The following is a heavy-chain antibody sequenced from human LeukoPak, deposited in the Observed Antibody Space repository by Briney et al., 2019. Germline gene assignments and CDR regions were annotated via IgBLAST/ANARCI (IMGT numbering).Heavy chain of an antibody. CDR3: ARTMDSSGYYGY. J-gene: IGHJ4*02. Sequence: PSQTLSLTCTVSGGSVRRGNYYWTWIRQPAGSGLEWIGEIYHSGSTNYNPSLKSRVTISVDKSKNQFSLKLSSVTAADTAVYYCARTMDSSGYYGYWGQGTLVTVSS. CDR1: GGSVRRGNYY. V-gene: IGHV4-61*09. D-gene: IGHD3-22*01. CDR2: IYHSGST.